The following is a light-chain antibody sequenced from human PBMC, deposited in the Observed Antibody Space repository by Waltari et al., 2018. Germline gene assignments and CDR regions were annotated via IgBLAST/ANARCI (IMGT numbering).Light chain of an antibody. CDR2: AAS. CDR1: QTIGRY. V-gene: IGKV1-39*01. Sequence: DFQMTQSPSSLSASVGDRVTIPCRASQTIGRYLNWYQQKPGKAPKLLIYAASSLQSGVPSRFSGSGSGTDFTLTISNLQPEDFATYYCQQSSSTPLFTFGPGTKVDIK. CDR3: QQSSSTPLFT. J-gene: IGKJ3*01.